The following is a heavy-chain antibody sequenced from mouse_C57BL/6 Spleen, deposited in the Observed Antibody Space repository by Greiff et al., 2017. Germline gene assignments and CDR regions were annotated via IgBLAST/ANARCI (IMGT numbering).Heavy chain of an antibody. J-gene: IGHJ1*03. CDR2: INYDGSST. V-gene: IGHV5-16*01. CDR3: ARNNYGSGYGYFDV. Sequence: DVQLVESEGGLVQPGSSMKLSCTASGFTFSDYYMAWVRQVPEKGLEWVANINYDGSSTYYLDSLKSRFIISRDNAKNILYLQMSSLKSEDTATYYCARNNYGSGYGYFDVWGTGTTVTVSS. CDR1: GFTFSDYY. D-gene: IGHD1-1*01.